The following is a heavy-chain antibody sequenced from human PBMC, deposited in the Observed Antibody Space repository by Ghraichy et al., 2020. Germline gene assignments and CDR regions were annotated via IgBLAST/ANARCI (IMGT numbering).Heavy chain of an antibody. CDR3: ARRLGGSSLIDY. Sequence: SETLSLTCTVSGGSISSSSYYWVWIRQPPGKGLEWIGNIKYRGNTYNNPSLQSRVTISVDTSKNQFSLELRSLTGADTAVYYCARRLGGSSLIDYWGQGTLVTVSS. J-gene: IGHJ4*02. D-gene: IGHD1-26*01. CDR1: GGSISSSSYY. CDR2: IKYRGNT. V-gene: IGHV4-39*01.